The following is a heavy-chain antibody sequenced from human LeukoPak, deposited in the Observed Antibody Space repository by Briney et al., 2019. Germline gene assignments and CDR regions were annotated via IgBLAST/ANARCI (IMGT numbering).Heavy chain of an antibody. CDR2: ISGSGGST. V-gene: IGHV3-23*01. D-gene: IGHD6-19*01. Sequence: AGGSLRLSCAASGFTFSSYAMSWVRQAPGKGLEWVSAISGSGGSTYYADSVKGRFTISRDNSKNTLYLQMNSLRAEDTAVYYCAKDGDIAVAGLLGYWGQGTLVTVSS. J-gene: IGHJ4*02. CDR3: AKDGDIAVAGLLGY. CDR1: GFTFSSYA.